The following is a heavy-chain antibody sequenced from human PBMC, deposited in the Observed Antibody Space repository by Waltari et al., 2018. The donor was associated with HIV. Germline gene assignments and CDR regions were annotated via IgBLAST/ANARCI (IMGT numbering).Heavy chain of an antibody. Sequence: EVRLVESGGGLVQPGGSLRLSCNAYGFIFSNYRMNWVRQAPGKGLEWVSNIRSSSSTRYYADSVTGRFTISRDNANNSLYLHMNSLGAEDTAVYYCARDQGVLGFDPWGQGTLVTVSS. CDR2: IRSSSSTR. CDR3: ARDQGVLGFDP. J-gene: IGHJ5*02. V-gene: IGHV3-48*04. CDR1: GFIFSNYR. D-gene: IGHD3-10*01.